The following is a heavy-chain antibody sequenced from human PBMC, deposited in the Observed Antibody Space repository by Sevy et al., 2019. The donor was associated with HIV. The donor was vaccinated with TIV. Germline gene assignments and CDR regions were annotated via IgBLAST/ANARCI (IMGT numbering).Heavy chain of an antibody. V-gene: IGHV3-23*01. D-gene: IGHD3-22*01. CDR3: AKDFYAGSGYYPQGAFDI. CDR1: GFTFSTYA. CDR2: ISDSGGST. J-gene: IGHJ3*02. Sequence: GGSLRLSCAASGFTFSTYAMNWVRQAPGRGLEWVSCISDSGGSTLYADSVKGRFTISRDNSRNTLYLHMDSLRADDTAVYFCAKDFYAGSGYYPQGAFDIWGQGTMVTVSS.